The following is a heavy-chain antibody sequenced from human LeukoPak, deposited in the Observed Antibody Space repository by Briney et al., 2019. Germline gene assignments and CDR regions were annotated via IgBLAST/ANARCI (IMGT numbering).Heavy chain of an antibody. Sequence: PGGSLRLSCAASGFTFSSYAMSWVRQAPGKGLEWVSAISVSGTPYYADSVKGRFTISRDNSKNTLYLQMTSLRAGDTAVYYCGNNWSMDYWGQGTLVTVSS. CDR2: ISVSGTP. V-gene: IGHV3-23*01. J-gene: IGHJ4*02. CDR3: GNNWSMDY. D-gene: IGHD1-1*01. CDR1: GFTFSSYA.